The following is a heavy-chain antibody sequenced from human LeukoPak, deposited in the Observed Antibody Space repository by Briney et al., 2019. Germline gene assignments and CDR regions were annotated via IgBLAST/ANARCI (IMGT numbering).Heavy chain of an antibody. CDR1: GFIFSGYA. J-gene: IGHJ4*02. V-gene: IGHV3-30-3*01. CDR3: ARATVVSTMDY. CDR2: ISYDGSNK. D-gene: IGHD4-23*01. Sequence: PGGSLRLSCAAPGFIFSGYAMHWVRQAPGKGLEWVAVISYDGSNKYYAESVKGRFTISRDNAKNSLYLQMNSLRAEDTAVYYCARATVVSTMDYWGQGTLVTVSS.